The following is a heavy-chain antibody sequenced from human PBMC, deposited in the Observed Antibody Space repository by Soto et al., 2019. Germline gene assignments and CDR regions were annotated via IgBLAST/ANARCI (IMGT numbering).Heavy chain of an antibody. J-gene: IGHJ4*02. Sequence: PGGSLRLSCAASGCPFSIYSMNWVRQAPGKGLEWFSYITSDTNTIKYTDSVKGRFTISRDNAKSSLFLQMNSLREEDTAVYFCARSVEGHFDFWGQGTVVTVSS. CDR2: ITSDTNTI. CDR1: GCPFSIYS. V-gene: IGHV3-48*02. D-gene: IGHD6-19*01. CDR3: ARSVEGHFDF.